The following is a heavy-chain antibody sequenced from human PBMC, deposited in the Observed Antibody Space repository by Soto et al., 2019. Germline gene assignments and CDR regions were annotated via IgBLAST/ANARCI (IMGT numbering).Heavy chain of an antibody. Sequence: SETLSLTCTVSGGSISNAAYSWSWIRQPPGKGLEWIGYIYPSGMPFYNPSLRSRVTISIDRSNDQFSLNLKSVTAADTAVYYCARERGGYGLFDSWGKGTLVTVSS. D-gene: IGHD5-18*01. CDR2: IYPSGMP. J-gene: IGHJ4*02. V-gene: IGHV4-30-2*01. CDR1: GGSISNAAYS. CDR3: ARERGGYGLFDS.